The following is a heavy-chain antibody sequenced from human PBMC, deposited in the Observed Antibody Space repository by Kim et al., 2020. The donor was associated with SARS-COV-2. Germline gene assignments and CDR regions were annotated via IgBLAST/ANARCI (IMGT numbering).Heavy chain of an antibody. V-gene: IGHV4-34*01. CDR2: INHSRST. J-gene: IGHJ4*02. Sequence: SETLSLTCAVYGGSFSGYYWSWIRQPPGKGLEWIGEINHSRSTNYNPSLKSRVTISVDTSKNQFSLKLSSVTAADTAVYYCARREIDSSGYPGFSGYWGQGTLVTVSS. D-gene: IGHD3-22*01. CDR3: ARREIDSSGYPGFSGY. CDR1: GGSFSGYY.